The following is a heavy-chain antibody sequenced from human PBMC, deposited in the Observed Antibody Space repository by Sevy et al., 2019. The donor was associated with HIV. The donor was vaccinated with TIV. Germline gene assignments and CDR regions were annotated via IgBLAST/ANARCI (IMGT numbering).Heavy chain of an antibody. J-gene: IGHJ6*02. D-gene: IGHD3-3*01. CDR1: GGTFSSYA. CDR2: IIPIFGTA. CDR3: ARSYDFWSGYYTGITYYYYGMDV. V-gene: IGHV1-69*13. Sequence: ASVKVSCKASGGTFSSYAISWVRQAPGQGLEWMGGIIPIFGTANYAQKFQGRVTITADESTSTAYMELGSLRSEDTAGYYCARSYDFWSGYYTGITYYYYGMDVWGQGTTVTVSS.